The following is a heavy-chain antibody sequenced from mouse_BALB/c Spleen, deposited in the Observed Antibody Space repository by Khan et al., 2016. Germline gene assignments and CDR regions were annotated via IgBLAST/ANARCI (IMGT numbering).Heavy chain of an antibody. D-gene: IGHD2-2*01. V-gene: IGHV1-54*01. CDR1: GYAFTNCL. CDR2: INPGSGGT. Sequence: VQLKQSGAELVRPGTSVKVSCKASGYAFTNCLIEWVKQRPGQGLEWIGGINPGSGGTYYNERFKGKATLTADNYSRTAYMQHSSLTTDDSAVYFCASQYCSGYVGFAYWGQGTLVTVSA. J-gene: IGHJ3*01. CDR3: ASQYCSGYVGFAY.